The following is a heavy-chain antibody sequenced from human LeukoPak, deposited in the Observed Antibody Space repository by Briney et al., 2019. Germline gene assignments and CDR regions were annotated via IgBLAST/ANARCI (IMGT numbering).Heavy chain of an antibody. D-gene: IGHD3-10*01. CDR2: IPYSGST. J-gene: IGHJ4*02. CDR1: GYSISSSSYY. V-gene: IGHV4-39*07. Sequence: SETLSLTCTVSGYSISSSSYYWGWIRQPPGKGLEWIGSIPYSGSTYYNPSLKSRVTILVDPSKNKFSLKLSSVTTADTAVYYCARCKDYYVSGSYYKTFDYWGQGTLVTVSS. CDR3: ARCKDYYVSGSYYKTFDY.